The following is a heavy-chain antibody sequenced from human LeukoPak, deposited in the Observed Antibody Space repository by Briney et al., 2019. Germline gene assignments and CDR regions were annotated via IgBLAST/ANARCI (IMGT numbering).Heavy chain of an antibody. CDR2: IYYSGST. J-gene: IGHJ4*02. CDR3: ARDYYYYDSSGYEEG. Sequence: SETLSLTCTVSGGSISSSSYSWGWIRQPPGKGLEWIGSIYYSGSTYYNPSLKSRVTISVDTSKNQFSLKLSSVTAADTAVYYCARDYYYYDSSGYEEGWGQGTLVTVSS. CDR1: GGSISSSSYS. D-gene: IGHD3-22*01. V-gene: IGHV4-39*02.